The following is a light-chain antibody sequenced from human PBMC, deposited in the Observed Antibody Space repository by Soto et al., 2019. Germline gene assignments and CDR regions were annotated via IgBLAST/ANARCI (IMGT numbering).Light chain of an antibody. CDR1: QSVSRSL. CDR3: QQYGNPPPYS. Sequence: EIVLTQSPGTLSLSPGERATLSCRASQSVSRSLLAWYQQKPGQAPRLLIYGASTRATGIADRFSGSGSGTDSTLTISRMEPEDFAVYYCQQYGNPPPYSFGQGTKLEIQ. J-gene: IGKJ2*03. V-gene: IGKV3-20*01. CDR2: GAS.